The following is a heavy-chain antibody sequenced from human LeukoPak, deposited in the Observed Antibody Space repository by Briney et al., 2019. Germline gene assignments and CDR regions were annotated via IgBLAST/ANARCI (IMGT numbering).Heavy chain of an antibody. V-gene: IGHV1-2*02. CDR1: GYTFTGYY. CDR3: AVPVGANTQTLPV. Sequence: ASVKVSCKASGYTFTGYYMHWVRQAPGQGLEWMGWINPNSGGTNYAQKFQGRATMTRDTSISTAYMELSRLRSDDTAVYYCAVPVGANTQTLPVWGQGTLVTVSS. J-gene: IGHJ4*02. CDR2: INPNSGGT. D-gene: IGHD1-26*01.